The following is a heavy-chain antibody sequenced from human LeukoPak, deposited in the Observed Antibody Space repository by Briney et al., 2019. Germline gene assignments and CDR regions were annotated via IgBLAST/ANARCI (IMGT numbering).Heavy chain of an antibody. J-gene: IGHJ4*02. Sequence: GGSLRLSCAASGFTFSSYVMSWVRQAPGKGLEWVSAISGSGGSTYYADSVKGRFTISRDNSKNTLYLQMNSLRAEDTAVYYCAKCPGYSYGYDWGQGTLVTVSS. V-gene: IGHV3-23*01. CDR3: AKCPGYSYGYD. D-gene: IGHD5-18*01. CDR2: ISGSGGST. CDR1: GFTFSSYV.